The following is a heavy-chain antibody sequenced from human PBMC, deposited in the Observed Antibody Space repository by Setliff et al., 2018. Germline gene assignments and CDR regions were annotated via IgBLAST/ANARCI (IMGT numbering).Heavy chain of an antibody. D-gene: IGHD3-10*01. Sequence: PSETLSLTCTVSGGSISSYYWSWIRQPPGKGMEWIGSVYYSGYTYYTPSLQSRVTISVDMSKNQFSMKLTSVTAADTAVYYCARVDFTMIQGVLGLWGQGTLVTVSS. V-gene: IGHV4-39*07. CDR1: GGSISSYY. CDR3: ARVDFTMIQGVLGL. J-gene: IGHJ1*01. CDR2: VYYSGYT.